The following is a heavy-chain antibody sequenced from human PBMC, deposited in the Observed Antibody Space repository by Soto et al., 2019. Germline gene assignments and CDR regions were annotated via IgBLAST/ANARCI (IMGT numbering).Heavy chain of an antibody. V-gene: IGHV4-30-4*02. CDR2: IYYSGTT. D-gene: IGHD3-22*01. CDR3: ARFAYDSSGYYIDY. J-gene: IGHJ4*02. Sequence: SETLSLTCTVSGGSISSGNYYWTWIRQPPGKGLEWIGYIYYSGTTYYNPSLKSRVTISVDTSKNQFSLKLSSVTAADTAVYSCARFAYDSSGYYIDYWGQGTLVTVSS. CDR1: GGSISSGNYY.